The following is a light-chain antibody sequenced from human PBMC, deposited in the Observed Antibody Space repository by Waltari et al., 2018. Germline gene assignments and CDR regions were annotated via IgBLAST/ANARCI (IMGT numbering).Light chain of an antibody. J-gene: IGKJ2*03. CDR1: QSLLQTDGYTY. CDR3: MQQKALPYS. CDR2: GAF. V-gene: IGKV2-40*01. Sequence: DIVMTQTPPSLSVTPGEPASISCRSSQSLLQTDGYTYLDWFLQKPGQSPQILIYGAFNRASGVPERFSGSGSGTDFTLKISKVEAEDVGLYYCMQQKALPYSFGQGTKVEIK.